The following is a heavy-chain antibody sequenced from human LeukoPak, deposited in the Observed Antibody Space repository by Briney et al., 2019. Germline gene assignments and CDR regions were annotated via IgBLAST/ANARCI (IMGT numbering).Heavy chain of an antibody. CDR1: GGSISSYY. CDR2: IYYSGST. Sequence: SETLSLTCTVSGGSISSYYWSWIRQPPGKGLEWIGYIYYSGSTYYNPSLKSRVTISVDTSKNQFSLKLSSVTAADTAVYYCASSSGYDYEDYFDYWGQGTLVTVSS. V-gene: IGHV4-59*06. CDR3: ASSSGYDYEDYFDY. D-gene: IGHD5-12*01. J-gene: IGHJ4*02.